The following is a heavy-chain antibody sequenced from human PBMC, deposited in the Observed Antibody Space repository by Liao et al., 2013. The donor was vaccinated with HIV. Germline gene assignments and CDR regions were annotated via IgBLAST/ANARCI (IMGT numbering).Heavy chain of an antibody. V-gene: IGHV4-59*02. CDR1: GGSVSGHY. Sequence: QVQLQEPVPGLVRPSETLSLTCTVSGGSVSGHYWSWIRQPPGKGLEWIGYIYSNGESKYNPSLKSRLTISIDTSKNHFSLNLTSVTAADTAVYYCAREPDGAAIPYAFDIWGQGTLVTIS. CDR2: IYSNGES. D-gene: IGHD2-2*02. CDR3: AREPDGAAIPYAFDI. J-gene: IGHJ3*02.